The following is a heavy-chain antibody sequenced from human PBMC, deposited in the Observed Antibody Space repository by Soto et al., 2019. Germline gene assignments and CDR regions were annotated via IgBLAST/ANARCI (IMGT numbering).Heavy chain of an antibody. CDR2: IYYSGST. CDR1: GGSISSYY. CDR3: ARRYGGSIDY. J-gene: IGHJ4*02. D-gene: IGHD2-15*01. V-gene: IGHV4-59*08. Sequence: QVQLQESGPGLVKPSETLSLTCTVSGGSISSYYWCWIRQPPGKGLEWIGYIYYSGSTNYNPSLKSRVTISVDPSKIQCSLQLSSVTAADTAVYYCARRYGGSIDYWGQGTLVTVSA.